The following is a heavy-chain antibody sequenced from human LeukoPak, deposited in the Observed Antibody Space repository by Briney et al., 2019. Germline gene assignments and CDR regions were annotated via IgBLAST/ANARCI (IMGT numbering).Heavy chain of an antibody. D-gene: IGHD1-26*01. Sequence: GASVKVSCKASGGTFSSYAISWVRQAPGQGLEWMGRIIPIFGIANYAQKFQGRVTITADKSTSTAYMELSSLRSEDTAVYYCARDFRGELPDYWGQGTLVTVSS. CDR1: GGTFSSYA. CDR3: ARDFRGELPDY. CDR2: IIPIFGIA. V-gene: IGHV1-69*04. J-gene: IGHJ4*02.